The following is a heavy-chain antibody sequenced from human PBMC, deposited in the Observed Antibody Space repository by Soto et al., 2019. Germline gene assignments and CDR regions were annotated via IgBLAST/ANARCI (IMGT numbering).Heavy chain of an antibody. J-gene: IGHJ4*02. D-gene: IGHD6-19*01. Sequence: QVQLQQWGAGLLKPSETLSLTCAVYGGSFSGYYWSWIRQPPGKGLEWIGEINHSGGTNYNPSLTSRVTISVDTSKDQFSLKLSSVTAADTAVYYCARGYASGWYVFGYWGQGTLVTVSS. V-gene: IGHV4-34*01. CDR2: INHSGGT. CDR3: ARGYASGWYVFGY. CDR1: GGSFSGYY.